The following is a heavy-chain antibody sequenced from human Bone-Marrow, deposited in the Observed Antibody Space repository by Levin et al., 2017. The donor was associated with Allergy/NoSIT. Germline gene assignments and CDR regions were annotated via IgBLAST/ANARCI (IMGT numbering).Heavy chain of an antibody. V-gene: IGHV3-48*01. CDR2: IGSTSATI. J-gene: IGHJ6*02. CDR1: GFTFSIYS. CDR3: ARDAIGFDYYGMDV. Sequence: GGSLRLSCEASGFTFSIYSMNWVRQVPGKGLEWISYIGSTSATIYYADSVKGRFTVSRDNAKGSLYLHMNSLRAEDTAVYYCARDAIGFDYYGMDVWGQGTTVTVSS. D-gene: IGHD3-10*01.